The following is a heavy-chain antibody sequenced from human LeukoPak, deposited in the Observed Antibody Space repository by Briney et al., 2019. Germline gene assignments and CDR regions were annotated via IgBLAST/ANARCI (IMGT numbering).Heavy chain of an antibody. Sequence: GGSLRLSCAASGFTISSYSMNWVRQAPGKGLEWVSSISSSSSYIYYADSVKGRFTISRDNAKNSLYLQMNSLRAEDTAVYYCARLGVGATDDYWGQGTLVTVSS. CDR1: GFTISSYS. D-gene: IGHD1-26*01. J-gene: IGHJ4*02. CDR3: ARLGVGATDDY. V-gene: IGHV3-21*01. CDR2: ISSSSSYI.